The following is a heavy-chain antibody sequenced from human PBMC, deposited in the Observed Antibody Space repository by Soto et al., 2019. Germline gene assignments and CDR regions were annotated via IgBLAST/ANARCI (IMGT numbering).Heavy chain of an antibody. Sequence: EVQLLESGGGLVQPGGSLRLSCAASGFTLSDYAMSWVRQAPGKGLEWVSVFIGSGGSTYYADSVKGRFTISRDNSKNTLYLQVSSLRDEDTAVYYCAKYRVESSLAGTRPFDYWGQGTLVTVSS. CDR2: FIGSGGST. J-gene: IGHJ4*02. V-gene: IGHV3-23*01. D-gene: IGHD6-19*01. CDR3: AKYRVESSLAGTRPFDY. CDR1: GFTLSDYA.